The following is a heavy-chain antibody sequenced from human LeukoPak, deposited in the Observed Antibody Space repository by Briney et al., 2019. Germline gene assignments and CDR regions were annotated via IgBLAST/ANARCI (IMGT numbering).Heavy chain of an antibody. Sequence: PSETLSLTCAVYGGSFSGYYWSWIRQPPGKGLEWIGEISHSGSTNYNPSLKSRVTISVDTSKNQFSLKLSSVTAADTAVYYCARGHEKSFDYWGQGTLVTVSS. J-gene: IGHJ4*02. CDR1: GGSFSGYY. CDR2: ISHSGST. V-gene: IGHV4-34*01. CDR3: ARGHEKSFDY.